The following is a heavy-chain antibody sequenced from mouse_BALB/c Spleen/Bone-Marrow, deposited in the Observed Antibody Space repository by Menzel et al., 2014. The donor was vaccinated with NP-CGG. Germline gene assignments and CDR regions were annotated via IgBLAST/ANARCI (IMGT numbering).Heavy chain of an antibody. CDR2: INPYNGGT. Sequence: EVKLMESGPELVKPGASMKISCKASGYSFTGYTMNWVKQSHGKNLEWTGLINPYNGGTSYNQKFKGKATLTADKSSSTAYMELLSLTSEDSAVYYCASYYGNYWYFDVWGAGTTVTVSS. D-gene: IGHD2-1*01. V-gene: IGHV1-18*01. CDR3: ASYYGNYWYFDV. J-gene: IGHJ1*01. CDR1: GYSFTGYT.